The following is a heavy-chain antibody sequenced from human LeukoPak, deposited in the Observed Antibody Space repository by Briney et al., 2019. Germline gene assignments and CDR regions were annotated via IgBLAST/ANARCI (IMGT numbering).Heavy chain of an antibody. J-gene: IGHJ4*02. CDR1: GFTFSAYA. CDR3: AKFDYGDY. D-gene: IGHD4-17*01. V-gene: IGHV3-23*01. Sequence: GGSLRLSCAASGFTFSAYAMNWVRQAPGKGLEWVSGISASGGNTYYADSVKGRFPISRDNSKNTLYLQIHSLRAEDTAVYYCAKFDYGDYWGQGTLVTVSS. CDR2: ISASGGNT.